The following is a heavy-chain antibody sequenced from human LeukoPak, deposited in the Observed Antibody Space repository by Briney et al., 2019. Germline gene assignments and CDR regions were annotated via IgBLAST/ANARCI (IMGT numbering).Heavy chain of an antibody. CDR2: ISGGTT. D-gene: IGHD5-12*01. J-gene: IGHJ4*02. V-gene: IGHV3-49*03. CDR3: SRGSGLWSVY. Sequence: PGGSLRLSCTASGFTFGDYLMSWFRQSPGKGLEWIGFISGGTTEYAASVKGRFTISRDDSTSIAYLQMNSLTTEDTAVYYCSRGSGLWSVYWGQGTLVTVSS. CDR1: GFTFGDYL.